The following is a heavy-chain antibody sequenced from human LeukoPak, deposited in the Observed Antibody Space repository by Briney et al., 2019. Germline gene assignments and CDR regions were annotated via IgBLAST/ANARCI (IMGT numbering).Heavy chain of an antibody. CDR3: VRDSSTPDY. D-gene: IGHD3-10*01. J-gene: IGHJ4*02. CDR1: GFTFSSYW. CDR2: IKQDGSEK. V-gene: IGHV3-7*01. Sequence: GGSLRLSCAASGFTFSSYWMNWVRQAPGKGLEWVASIKQDGSEKYYVDSVKGRFTISRDNARNSLHLQLNSLRAEDTAVYYCVRDSSTPDYWGQGTLVTVSS.